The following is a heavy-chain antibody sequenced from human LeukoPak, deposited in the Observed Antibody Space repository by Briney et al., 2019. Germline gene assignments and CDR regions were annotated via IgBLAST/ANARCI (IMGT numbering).Heavy chain of an antibody. Sequence: ASVKVTCKTSGYTFIDYYVDWIRQAPGQGLEWMGRINPSTGGTDFAQKFQGKVSMTRDTSISTAYMELSRLGSDDTAVYYCATLGEDKTDTPFDYWGQGTLVTVSS. CDR3: ATLGEDKTDTPFDY. CDR2: INPSTGGT. D-gene: IGHD3-16*01. V-gene: IGHV1-2*06. CDR1: GYTFIDYY. J-gene: IGHJ4*02.